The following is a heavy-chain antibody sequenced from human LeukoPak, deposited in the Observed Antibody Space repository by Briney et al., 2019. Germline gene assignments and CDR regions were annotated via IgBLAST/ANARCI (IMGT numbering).Heavy chain of an antibody. V-gene: IGHV4-4*07. CDR3: RRDSGGATPLDY. Sequence: SETLSLTCTVSGGSISSYYWSWLRHPPGRGLEWFGRIYTSGSTNYTPSPKSRVTISLETSKNHSSLNLSPVPAREPAVFFFRRDSGGATPLDYWGQGTLVTVSS. J-gene: IGHJ4*02. CDR1: GGSISSYY. CDR2: IYTSGST. D-gene: IGHD1-26*01.